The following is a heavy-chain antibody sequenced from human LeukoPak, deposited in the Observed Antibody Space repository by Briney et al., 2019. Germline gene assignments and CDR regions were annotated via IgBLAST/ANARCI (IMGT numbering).Heavy chain of an antibody. CDR1: GFTFSSYG. V-gene: IGHV3-23*01. CDR2: ISGSGGST. CDR3: ARRQSRYCSGGSCYSYYFDY. D-gene: IGHD2-15*01. Sequence: GGTLRLSCAASGFTFSSYGMSWVRQAPGKGLEWVSAISGSGGSTYYADSVKGRFTISRDNAKNSLYLQMNSLRAEDTAVYYCARRQSRYCSGGSCYSYYFDYWGQGTLVTVSS. J-gene: IGHJ4*02.